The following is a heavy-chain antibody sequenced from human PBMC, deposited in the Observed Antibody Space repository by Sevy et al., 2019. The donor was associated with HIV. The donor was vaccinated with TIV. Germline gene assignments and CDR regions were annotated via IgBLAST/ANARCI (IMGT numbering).Heavy chain of an antibody. V-gene: IGHV3-33*01. CDR3: AGDQGTDAPMDV. Sequence: GGSLRLSCVASGFTFRNYGMHWVRQAPGKGLEWVADIWNDGRNKNYAESVKGRFTIFRDNSKIKLYLEMNSLRVEDKAVFQSAGDQGTDAPMDVWGQGTTVTVSS. CDR2: IWNDGRNK. CDR1: GFTFRNYG. J-gene: IGHJ6*02. D-gene: IGHD1-1*01.